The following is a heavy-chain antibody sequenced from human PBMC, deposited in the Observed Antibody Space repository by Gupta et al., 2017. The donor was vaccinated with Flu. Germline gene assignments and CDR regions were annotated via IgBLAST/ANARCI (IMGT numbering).Heavy chain of an antibody. CDR2: ISGSGGST. V-gene: IGHV3-23*01. Sequence: WVRQAPGKGLEWVSAISGSGGSTYYADSVKGRFTISRDNSKNTLYLQMNSLRAEDTAVYYCAKSNQNYDFWSGYLNWFDPWGQGTLVTVSS. D-gene: IGHD3-3*01. J-gene: IGHJ5*02. CDR3: AKSNQNYDFWSGYLNWFDP.